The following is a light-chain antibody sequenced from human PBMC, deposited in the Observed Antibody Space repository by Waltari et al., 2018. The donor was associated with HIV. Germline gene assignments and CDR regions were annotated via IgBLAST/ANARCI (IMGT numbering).Light chain of an antibody. CDR2: GDS. CDR3: QSFDTSLRGLRV. CDR1: SSNLGSGFD. Sequence: QSLLTQPPSVSGAPGHNVTISCTGTSSNLGSGFDVHWYQFLPGIAPKLLIHGDSLRPAGVPYRFSCSKTDTTASLAITGLQAEDDGEYVCQSFDTSLRGLRVFGGGTQLTVL. V-gene: IGLV1-40*01. J-gene: IGLJ3*02.